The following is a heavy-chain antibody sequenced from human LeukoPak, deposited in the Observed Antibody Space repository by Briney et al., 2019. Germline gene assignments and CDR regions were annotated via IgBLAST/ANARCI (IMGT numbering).Heavy chain of an antibody. CDR3: ARTSSADAFDI. CDR2: IYHSGST. Sequence: SSQTLSLTCAVSGGSISSGGYSWSWIRQPPGKGLEWIGYIYHSGSTYYNPSLKSRVTISVDRYKNQFSLKLSSVTAADTAVYYCARTSSADAFDIWGQGTMVTVSS. V-gene: IGHV4-30-2*01. CDR1: GGSISSGGYS. J-gene: IGHJ3*02.